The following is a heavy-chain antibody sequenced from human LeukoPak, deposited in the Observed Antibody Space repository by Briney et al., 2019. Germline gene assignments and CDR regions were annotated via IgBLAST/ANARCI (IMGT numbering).Heavy chain of an antibody. CDR1: GFTFSSYW. V-gene: IGHV3-74*01. CDR3: ARDPLIAAAGGYGMDV. CDR2: INSDGSST. Sequence: GGSLRLSCAASGFTFSSYWMHWVRQAPGKGLVWISRINSDGSSTSYADSVKGRFTISRDNAKNTLYLQMNSLRAEDTAVYYCARDPLIAAAGGYGMDVWGQGTTVTVSS. D-gene: IGHD6-13*01. J-gene: IGHJ6*02.